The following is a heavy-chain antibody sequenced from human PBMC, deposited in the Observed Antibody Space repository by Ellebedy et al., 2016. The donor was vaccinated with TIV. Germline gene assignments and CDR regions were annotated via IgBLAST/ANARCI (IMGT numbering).Heavy chain of an antibody. D-gene: IGHD2-21*01. CDR2: IRGDYGST. CDR3: AKEPPVVGNYFYGMDV. J-gene: IGHJ6*02. Sequence: GGSLRLSXAASGFIFRSYALTWVRQAPGKGLEWVSTIRGDYGSTYYADSVKGRFTISRETAKNSLYLQMNSLRAEDTAVYYCAKEPPVVGNYFYGMDVWGQGTTVTVSS. CDR1: GFIFRSYA. V-gene: IGHV3-23*01.